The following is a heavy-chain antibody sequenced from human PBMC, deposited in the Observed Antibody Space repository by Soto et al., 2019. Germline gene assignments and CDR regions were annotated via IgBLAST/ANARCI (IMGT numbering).Heavy chain of an antibody. D-gene: IGHD5-18*01. CDR2: IYYSGST. CDR3: ARYTAQYYYYGMDV. V-gene: IGHV4-61*01. Sequence: SLTCTVSGGSVSSGSYYWSWIRQPPGKGLEWIGYIYYSGSTNYNPSLKSRVTISVDTSKNQFSLKLSSVTAADTAVYYCARYTAQYYYYGMDVWGQGTTVPVSS. J-gene: IGHJ6*02. CDR1: GGSVSSGSYY.